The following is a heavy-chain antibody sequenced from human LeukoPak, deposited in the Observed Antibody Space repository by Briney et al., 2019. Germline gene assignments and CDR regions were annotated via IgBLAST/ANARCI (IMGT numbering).Heavy chain of an antibody. CDR3: ARDPDILTGWGYFDY. Sequence: GASVTVSCTASGYTFTSYGISWVRQAPGQGLEWMGWISAYNGNTNYAQKLQGRVTMTTDTSTSTAYMELRSLRSDDTAVYYCARDPDILTGWGYFDYWGQGTLVTVSS. CDR1: GYTFTSYG. CDR2: ISAYNGNT. D-gene: IGHD3-9*01. J-gene: IGHJ4*02. V-gene: IGHV1-18*01.